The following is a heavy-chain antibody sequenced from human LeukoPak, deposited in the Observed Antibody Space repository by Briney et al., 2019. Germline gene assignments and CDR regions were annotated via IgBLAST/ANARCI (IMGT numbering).Heavy chain of an antibody. D-gene: IGHD3-22*01. CDR1: GGSISSSSYY. Sequence: SETLSLTCTVSGGSISSSSYYWGWIRQPPGKGLEWIGYIYYSGSTYYNPSLKSRVTISVDKSKNQFSLKLSSVTAADTAVYYCARATSSGYYYGMIDYWGQGTLVTVSS. J-gene: IGHJ4*02. V-gene: IGHV4-39*07. CDR3: ARATSSGYYYGMIDY. CDR2: IYYSGST.